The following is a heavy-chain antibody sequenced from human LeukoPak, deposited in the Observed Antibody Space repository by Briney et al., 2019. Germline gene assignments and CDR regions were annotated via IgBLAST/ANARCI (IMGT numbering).Heavy chain of an antibody. J-gene: IGHJ4*02. CDR3: ANPGGGGYDFWSGYYTGDY. CDR2: ISGSGGST. CDR1: GFTFSSYA. Sequence: GGSLRLSCAASGFTFSSYAMSWVRQAPGKGLEWVSAISGSGGSTYYADSVKGRFTISRDNSKNTLYLQMNSLRAEDTAVYYCANPGGGGYDFWSGYYTGDYWGQGTLVTVSS. D-gene: IGHD3-3*01. V-gene: IGHV3-23*01.